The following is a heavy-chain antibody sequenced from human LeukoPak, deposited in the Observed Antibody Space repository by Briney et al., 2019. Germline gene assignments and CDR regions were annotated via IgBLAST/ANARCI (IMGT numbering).Heavy chain of an antibody. CDR2: IIPIFGTA. CDR3: AREGLRYFDWGEPYYFDY. D-gene: IGHD3-9*01. Sequence: SVKVSCKASGGTFSSYAISWVRQAPGQGLEWMGGIIPIFGTANYAQKFQGRVTITTDESTSTAYMELSSLRSEDTAVYYCAREGLRYFDWGEPYYFDYWGQGTLVTVSS. J-gene: IGHJ4*02. CDR1: GGTFSSYA. V-gene: IGHV1-69*05.